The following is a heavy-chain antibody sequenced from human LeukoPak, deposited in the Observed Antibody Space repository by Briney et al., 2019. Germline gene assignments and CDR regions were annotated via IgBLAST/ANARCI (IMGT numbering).Heavy chain of an antibody. CDR3: AREGAHNHFDI. CDR1: GFTFSSYE. Sequence: PGWSLRLSCAASGFTFSSYEMDWVRQAPGKGLEWVSYISSSSGTKYYADSVKGRFTISRDNAKNSLYLQMNSLRVEDTATYFCAREGAHNHFDIWGQGTLVTVSS. V-gene: IGHV3-48*03. J-gene: IGHJ4*02. CDR2: ISSSSGTK. D-gene: IGHD1-1*01.